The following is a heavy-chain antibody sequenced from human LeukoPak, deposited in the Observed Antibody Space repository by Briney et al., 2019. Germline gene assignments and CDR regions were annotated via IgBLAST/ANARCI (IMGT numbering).Heavy chain of an antibody. CDR2: ISAYNGNT. V-gene: IGHV1-18*01. J-gene: IGHJ4*02. CDR3: ARTPAGVVVPAAVKLPFDY. D-gene: IGHD2-2*01. Sequence: ASVKVSCTASGYTFTSYGISWVRQAPGQGLEWMGWISAYNGNTNYAQKLQGRVTMTTDTSTSTAYMELRSLRSDDTAVYYCARTPAGVVVPAAVKLPFDYWGQGTLVTVSS. CDR1: GYTFTSYG.